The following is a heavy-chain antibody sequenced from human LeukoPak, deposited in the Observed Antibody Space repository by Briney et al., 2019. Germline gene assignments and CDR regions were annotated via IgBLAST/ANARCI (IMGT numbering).Heavy chain of an antibody. CDR1: GFTFSSYA. D-gene: IGHD3-16*01. CDR3: ARAMSTFGGVRNYFDS. V-gene: IGHV3-23*01. Sequence: GGSLRLSCAASGFTFSSYAMSWVRQAPGKGLEWVSAITGSGGSTYYADSVKGRFTISRDNAKNSLYLQMDSLRAEDTAVYYCARAMSTFGGVRNYFDSWGQGTLVTVSS. CDR2: ITGSGGST. J-gene: IGHJ4*02.